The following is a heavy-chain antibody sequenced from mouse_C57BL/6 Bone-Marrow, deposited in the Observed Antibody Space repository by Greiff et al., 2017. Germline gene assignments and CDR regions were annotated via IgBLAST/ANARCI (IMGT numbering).Heavy chain of an antibody. D-gene: IGHD2-1*01. J-gene: IGHJ3*01. V-gene: IGHV1-54*01. CDR1: GYAFTNYL. CDR3: AREVGNYGAY. Sequence: QVQLQQSGAELVRPGTSVKVSCKASGYAFTNYLIEWVKQRPGQGLEWIGVINPGSGGTNYNEKFKGKATLTADKASITAYMQLSSLTSEESAVYFCAREVGNYGAYWGQGTLVTVSA. CDR2: INPGSGGT.